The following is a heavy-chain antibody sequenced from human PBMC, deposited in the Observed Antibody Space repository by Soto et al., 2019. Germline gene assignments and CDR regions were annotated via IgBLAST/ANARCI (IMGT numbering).Heavy chain of an antibody. CDR1: GGSISSGGYY. D-gene: IGHD5-18*01. V-gene: IGHV4-31*03. CDR2: IYYSGST. Sequence: PSETLSLTCTVSGGSISSGGYYWSWIRQHPGKDLEWIGYIYYSGSTYYNPSLKSRVTISVDTSKNQFSLKLSSVTAADTAVYYCARVSADTAMVLGYFDYWGQGTLVTVSS. CDR3: ARVSADTAMVLGYFDY. J-gene: IGHJ4*02.